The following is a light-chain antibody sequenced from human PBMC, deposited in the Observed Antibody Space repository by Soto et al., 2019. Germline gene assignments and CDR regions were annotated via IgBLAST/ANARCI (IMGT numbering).Light chain of an antibody. Sequence: QSVLTQSSSASASLGSSVKLTCTLSSGHSSHIIAWHQQQPGKAPRYLMKLEGSGSYNKGSGVPDRFSGSSSGADRYLTISNLQFEDEADYYCETWDSNTHTVFGGGTQLTVL. V-gene: IGLV4-60*02. J-gene: IGLJ3*02. CDR1: SGHSSHI. CDR3: ETWDSNTHTV. CDR2: LEGSGSY.